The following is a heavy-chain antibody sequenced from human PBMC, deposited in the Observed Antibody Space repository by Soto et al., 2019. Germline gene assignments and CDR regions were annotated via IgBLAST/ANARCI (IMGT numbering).Heavy chain of an antibody. J-gene: IGHJ4*02. CDR2: IRTKTDDEAT. CDR1: GFTFNYAW. V-gene: IGHV3-15*01. CDR3: AEGAPTGTFFDY. D-gene: IGHD3-10*01. Sequence: EVQLVESGGSLVKPGESLRLSCTASGFTFNYAWMSWVRQAPGKGLEWVARIRTKTDDEATDYAAPVKGRFSVSRDDSKNTVHLQMNSLKTEDTAVYYCAEGAPTGTFFDYWGQGILVTVSS.